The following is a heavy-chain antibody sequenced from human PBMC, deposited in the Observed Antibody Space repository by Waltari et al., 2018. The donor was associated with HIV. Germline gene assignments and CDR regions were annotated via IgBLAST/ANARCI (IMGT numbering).Heavy chain of an antibody. CDR2: IRISGGGI. CDR3: AKKVEIKGFDS. D-gene: IGHD2-15*01. Sequence: EVQLLESGGGLAQPGGSLRLSCAASVFPFSNYAMNWVRQAPGKGLEWVSSIRISGGGIYYADSVKGRFTISRDNSENTLYLQMNSLRVEDTAVYFCAKKVEIKGFDSWGQGTLVTVSS. CDR1: VFPFSNYA. V-gene: IGHV3-23*01. J-gene: IGHJ4*02.